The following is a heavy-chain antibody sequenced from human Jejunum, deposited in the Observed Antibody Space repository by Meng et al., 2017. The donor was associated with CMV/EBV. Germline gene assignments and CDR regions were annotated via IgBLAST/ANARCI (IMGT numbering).Heavy chain of an antibody. J-gene: IGHJ4*02. CDR3: ARIHGPSGYYDFDY. CDR2: IGWDGDK. Sequence: GFTLSARGTCVRWVRHPPGQALEWLALIGWDGDKYYNTFLKTRLSISKDTSKNEVVLTMTNMDPVDTATYYCARIHGPSGYYDFDYWGQGTLVTVSS. D-gene: IGHD5-12*01. V-gene: IGHV2-70*20. CDR1: GFTLSARGTC.